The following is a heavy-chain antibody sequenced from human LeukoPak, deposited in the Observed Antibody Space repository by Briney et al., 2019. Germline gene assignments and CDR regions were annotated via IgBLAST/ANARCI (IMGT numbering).Heavy chain of an antibody. CDR1: GLPFSSYG. CDR2: ISDFSDYT. D-gene: IGHD4-11*01. Sequence: GGSLRLSCGASGLPFSSYGLSWVRQAPGKGLEWVSTISDFSDYTYYADAVKGRFTISRDNSKNPLSLQMNSLRAEDTAVYYCATYTPQYFQHWGQGTLVTVSS. V-gene: IGHV3-23*01. J-gene: IGHJ1*01. CDR3: ATYTPQYFQH.